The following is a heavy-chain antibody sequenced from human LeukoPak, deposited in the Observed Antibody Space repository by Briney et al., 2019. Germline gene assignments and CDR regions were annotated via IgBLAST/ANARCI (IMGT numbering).Heavy chain of an antibody. CDR1: GGSFSGYY. V-gene: IGHV4-34*01. Sequence: SETLSLTCAVYGGSFSGYYWTWIRQPPGKGLEWIGEINHSGNTNYNPSLESRVTISVDTSKNQFSLTLSSVTAADTAVYYCAKSGVLVVARDFDSWGQGTPVTVSS. CDR3: AKSGVLVVARDFDS. J-gene: IGHJ4*02. D-gene: IGHD2-15*01. CDR2: INHSGNT.